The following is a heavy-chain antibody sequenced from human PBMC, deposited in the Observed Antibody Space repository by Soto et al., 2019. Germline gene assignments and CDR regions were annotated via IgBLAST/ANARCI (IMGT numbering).Heavy chain of an antibody. D-gene: IGHD2-21*01. CDR1: GYTFTSYD. Sequence: ASVKVSCKASGYTFTSYDTNWVRQATGQGLEWMGWMNPNSGNTGYAQKFQGRVTMTRNTSISTAYMELSSLRSEDTAVYYCARGNIVVVELVEIYYYYGMDVWGQGTTVTVSS. V-gene: IGHV1-8*01. CDR3: ARGNIVVVELVEIYYYYGMDV. CDR2: MNPNSGNT. J-gene: IGHJ6*02.